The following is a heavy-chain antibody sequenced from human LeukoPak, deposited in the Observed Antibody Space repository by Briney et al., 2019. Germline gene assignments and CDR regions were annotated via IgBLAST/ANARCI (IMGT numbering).Heavy chain of an antibody. Sequence: PGGSLRLSCAASGFTFSSYGMHWVRQAPGKGLEWVAFIRYDGSNKYYADSVKGRFTISRDNSKNTLYLQMNSLRAEDTAVYYCAKGGRRFGELQLDYWGQGTLVTVSS. CDR2: IRYDGSNK. D-gene: IGHD3-10*01. V-gene: IGHV3-30*02. J-gene: IGHJ4*02. CDR3: AKGGRRFGELQLDY. CDR1: GFTFSSYG.